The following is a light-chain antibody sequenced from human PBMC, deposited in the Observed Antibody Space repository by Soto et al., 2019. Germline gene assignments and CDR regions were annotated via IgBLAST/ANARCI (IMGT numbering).Light chain of an antibody. CDR1: TSNIGAGSD. CDR2: SNS. J-gene: IGLJ1*01. V-gene: IGLV1-40*01. Sequence: QSVLTQPPSVSGAPGQRVTISCTGTTSNIGAGSDIHWYQQLPGKAPKLLIYSNSHRPSGAPSRFSGSKSGPSASLAITGLQFEYECFFFCQYYATNRIVLLGIYVFGSGTKHTAL. CDR3: QYYATNRIVLLGIYV.